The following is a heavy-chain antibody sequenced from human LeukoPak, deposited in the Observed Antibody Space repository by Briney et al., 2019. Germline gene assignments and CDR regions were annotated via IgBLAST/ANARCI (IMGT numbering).Heavy chain of an antibody. Sequence: GASVKVSCKASGYTFTSYYMHWVRQAPGQGLEWMGIINPSGGSTSYAQKFQGRVTMTRDMSTSTVYMELSSLRSEDTAVYYCARAAPNYDFWSGYWGADYYYMDVWGKGTTVTVSS. CDR3: ARAAPNYDFWSGYWGADYYYMDV. V-gene: IGHV1-46*01. D-gene: IGHD3-3*01. CDR1: GYTFTSYY. J-gene: IGHJ6*03. CDR2: INPSGGST.